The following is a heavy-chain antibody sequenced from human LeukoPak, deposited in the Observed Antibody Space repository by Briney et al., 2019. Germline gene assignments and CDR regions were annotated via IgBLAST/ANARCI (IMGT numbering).Heavy chain of an antibody. CDR2: ISGSGGST. D-gene: IGHD2-15*01. V-gene: IGHV3-23*01. J-gene: IGHJ3*02. CDR3: ASPYCSGGSCYSVRDAFDI. CDR1: GFTFSNYG. Sequence: GGTLRLSCAASGFTFSNYGMSWVRQAPGKGLEWVSGISGSGGSTYYADSVKGRFTISRDNSKNTLYLQMNSLRAEDTAVYYCASPYCSGGSCYSVRDAFDIWGQGTMVTVSS.